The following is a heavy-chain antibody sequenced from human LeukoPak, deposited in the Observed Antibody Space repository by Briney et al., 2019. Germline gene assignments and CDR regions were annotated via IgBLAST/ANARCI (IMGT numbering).Heavy chain of an antibody. J-gene: IGHJ6*02. CDR3: ARDGPTDSYYDYGMDV. V-gene: IGHV1-18*01. Sequence: RASVKVSCKASGYTFTSYGISWVRQAPGQGLEWMGWISAYNGNTNYAQKLQGRVTMTTDTSTSTAYMELRSLRSDDTAVYYCARDGPTDSYYDYGMDVWGQGTTVTVSS. CDR1: GYTFTSYG. CDR2: ISAYNGNT. D-gene: IGHD4-17*01.